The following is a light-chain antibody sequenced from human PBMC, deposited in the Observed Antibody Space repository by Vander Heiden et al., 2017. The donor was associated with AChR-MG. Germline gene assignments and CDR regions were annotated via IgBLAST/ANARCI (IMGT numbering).Light chain of an antibody. CDR1: QSLLHSNGYNY. V-gene: IGKV2-28*01. Sequence: DIVMTQSPLSLPVTPGEPASISCRSSQSLLHSNGYNYLDWYLQKPGQSPQLLIYLGSNRASGVPDRFSGSGSGTDFTLKISRVEAEDVGVYYCRQVLQTLFTFGPGTKVDIK. CDR3: RQVLQTLFT. CDR2: LGS. J-gene: IGKJ3*01.